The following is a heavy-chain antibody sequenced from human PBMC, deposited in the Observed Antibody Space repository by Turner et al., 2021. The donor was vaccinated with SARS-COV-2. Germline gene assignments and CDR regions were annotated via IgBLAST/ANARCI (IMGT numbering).Heavy chain of an antibody. J-gene: IGHJ4*02. V-gene: IGHV1-46*01. CDR2: INPSGGST. D-gene: IGHD3-22*01. CDR3: ARSTAYDSSGSTFDY. Sequence: QVQLVQSGAEVKKPGASVKVSCKASGYTFSSFYMHWVRQAPGQGLEWMGIINPSGGSTSYAQKFQGRVTMTRDTSTSTVYMELSSLRSEDTAVYYCARSTAYDSSGSTFDYWGQGTLVSVSS. CDR1: GYTFSSFY.